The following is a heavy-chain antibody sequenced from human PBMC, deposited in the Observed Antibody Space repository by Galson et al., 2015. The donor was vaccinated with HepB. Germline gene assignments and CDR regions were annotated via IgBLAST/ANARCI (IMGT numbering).Heavy chain of an antibody. J-gene: IGHJ6*03. D-gene: IGHD5-12*01. Sequence: SVKVSCKASGYTFTSYAMHWVRQAPGQRLEWMGWINAGNGNTKYSQKFQGRVTITRDTSASTAYMELSSLRSEDTAVYYCARDARGYSGYDYSYYMDVWGKGTTVTVSS. V-gene: IGHV1-3*01. CDR2: INAGNGNT. CDR1: GYTFTSYA. CDR3: ARDARGYSGYDYSYYMDV.